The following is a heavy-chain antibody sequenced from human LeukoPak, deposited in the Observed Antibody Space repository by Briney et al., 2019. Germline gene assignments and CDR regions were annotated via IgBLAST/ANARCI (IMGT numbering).Heavy chain of an antibody. J-gene: IGHJ5*02. V-gene: IGHV3-23*01. Sequence: GGSLRLSCAASGFTSRSSAVSWVRQAPGEGLEWVSSMSGGSGDTYYADSVKGRFTISRDNSKNTLYLQMYSLRAEDTAVYYCARLTLTWGQGTLVTVSS. D-gene: IGHD2-8*01. CDR1: GFTSRSSA. CDR3: ARLTLT. CDR2: MSGGSGDT.